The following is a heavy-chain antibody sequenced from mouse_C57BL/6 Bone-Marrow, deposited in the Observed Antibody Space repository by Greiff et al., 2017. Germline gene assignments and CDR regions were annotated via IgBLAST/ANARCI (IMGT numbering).Heavy chain of an antibody. D-gene: IGHD1-1*01. CDR2: ISSGGDYI. V-gene: IGHV5-9-1*02. CDR3: TREGPHYYGSSYGYFDY. CDR1: GFTFSSYA. J-gene: IGHJ2*01. Sequence: EVMLVESGEGLVKPGGSLKLSCAASGFTFSSYAMSWVRQTPEKRLEWVAYISSGGDYIYYADTVKGRFTISRDNARNTLYLQMSSLKSEDTAMYYCTREGPHYYGSSYGYFDYWGQGTTLTVSS.